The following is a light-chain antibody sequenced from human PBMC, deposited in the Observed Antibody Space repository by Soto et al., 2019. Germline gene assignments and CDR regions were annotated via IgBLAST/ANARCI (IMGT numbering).Light chain of an antibody. V-gene: IGKV1-12*01. CDR1: QYISSW. CDR2: AAS. CDR3: LQSNSFPHT. J-gene: IGKJ2*01. Sequence: DIQMTQSPSSVSASVGDRVTITYRASQYISSWLAWYQQKPGKAPQLLIYAASSLQSGVPSRFSGSGSGLDFTLTIGRLQPEDFATYYCLQSNSFPHTFGQGTKLEIK.